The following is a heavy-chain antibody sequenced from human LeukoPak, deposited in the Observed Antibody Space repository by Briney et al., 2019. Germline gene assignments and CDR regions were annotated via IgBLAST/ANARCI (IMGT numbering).Heavy chain of an antibody. V-gene: IGHV3-23*01. Sequence: PGGSLRLSCAASGFTFSSYAMSWVRQAPGKGLEWVSAISGSGGSTYYADSVKGRFTISRDNSKNTLYLQVNSLRAEDTAVYYCAKRPPYSGYEAHFDYWGQGTLVTVSS. J-gene: IGHJ4*02. D-gene: IGHD5-12*01. CDR2: ISGSGGST. CDR3: AKRPPYSGYEAHFDY. CDR1: GFTFSSYA.